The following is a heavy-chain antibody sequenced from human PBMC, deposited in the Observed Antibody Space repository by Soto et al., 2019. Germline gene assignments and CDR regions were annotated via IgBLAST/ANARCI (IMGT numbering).Heavy chain of an antibody. CDR3: ARDRGYGGYVVPFDY. CDR1: GFTFSSYS. J-gene: IGHJ4*02. D-gene: IGHD5-12*01. Sequence: EVQLVESGGGLVQPGGSLRLSCAASGFTFSSYSMNWVRQAPGKGLEWVSYISSSSSTIYYADSVKGRFTISRDNAKNSLYLKRNTLEAGEPAVYYCARDRGYGGYVVPFDYWAREPWSPSPQ. CDR2: ISSSSSTI. V-gene: IGHV3-48*01.